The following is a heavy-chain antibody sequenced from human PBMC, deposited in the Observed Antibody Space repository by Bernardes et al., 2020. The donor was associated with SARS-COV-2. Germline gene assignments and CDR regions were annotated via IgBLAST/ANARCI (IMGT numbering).Heavy chain of an antibody. CDR1: GFTFSSYG. J-gene: IGHJ4*02. CDR2: ISYDGSNK. Sequence: GSLRLSCAASGFTFSSYGMHWVRQAPGKGLEWVAVISYDGSNKYYADSVKGRFTISRDNSKNTLYLQMNSLRAEDTAVYYCAKVAPVSHFDYWGQGTLVTVSS. V-gene: IGHV3-30*18. CDR3: AKVAPVSHFDY.